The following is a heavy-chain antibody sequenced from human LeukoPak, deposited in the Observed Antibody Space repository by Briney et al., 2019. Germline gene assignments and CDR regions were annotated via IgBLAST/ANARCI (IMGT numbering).Heavy chain of an antibody. D-gene: IGHD3-9*01. CDR1: GGTFISYA. Sequence: SVKVSCKASGGTFISYAISWMRQAPGQGLEWMGGIIPIFGTANYAQKFQGRVTITTDESTSTAYMELSSLRSEDTAVYYCAREDRTIDAFDIWGQGTMVTVSS. CDR2: IIPIFGTA. CDR3: AREDRTIDAFDI. J-gene: IGHJ3*02. V-gene: IGHV1-69*05.